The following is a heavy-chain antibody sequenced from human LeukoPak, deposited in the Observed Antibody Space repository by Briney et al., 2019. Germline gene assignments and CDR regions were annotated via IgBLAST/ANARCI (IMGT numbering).Heavy chain of an antibody. V-gene: IGHV4-34*01. D-gene: IGHD6-13*01. Sequence: PSETLSLTCAVHGGSFRAYFWSWIRQSPGKGLEWIGEINHSGDTNYNPSLKNRVTISSDTSKDQFSLKLSSVTAADTAVYYCARGVAAAPVGWFDPWGQGTLVTVSS. CDR3: ARGVAAAPVGWFDP. CDR1: GGSFRAYF. J-gene: IGHJ5*02. CDR2: INHSGDT.